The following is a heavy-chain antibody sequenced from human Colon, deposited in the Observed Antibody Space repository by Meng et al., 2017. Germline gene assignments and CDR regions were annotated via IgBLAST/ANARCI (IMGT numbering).Heavy chain of an antibody. J-gene: IGHJ4*02. CDR3: ASTENHF. V-gene: IGHV6-1*01. D-gene: IGHD1-26*01. CDR2: TYYRSKWYN. CDR1: GDSVSLNTAA. Sequence: QVQLQHSGPGLVKPSQTLSLTCVISGDSVSLNTAAWNWIRQSPSRGLEWLGRTYYRSKWYNDYAVSVKSRISINPDTSKNQFSLRLNSVTPEDTAVYYCASTENHFWGQGTLVTVSS.